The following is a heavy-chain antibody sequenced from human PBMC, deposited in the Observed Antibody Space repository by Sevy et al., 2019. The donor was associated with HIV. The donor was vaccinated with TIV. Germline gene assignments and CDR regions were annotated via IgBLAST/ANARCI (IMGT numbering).Heavy chain of an antibody. CDR3: ATIRRGYENNYFDY. V-gene: IGHV4-61*01. CDR2: IYYSGST. Sequence: SETLSLTCTVSGGSVSSGSYYWSWIRQPPGKGLEWIGYIYYSGSTNYNPSLKSRVTISVDTSKNQFSLKLSSVTAADTAVYYRATIRRGYENNYFDYWGQGTLVTVSS. CDR1: GGSVSSGSYY. D-gene: IGHD5-12*01. J-gene: IGHJ4*02.